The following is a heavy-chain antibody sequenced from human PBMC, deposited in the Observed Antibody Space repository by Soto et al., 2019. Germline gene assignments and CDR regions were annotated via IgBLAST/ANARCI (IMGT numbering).Heavy chain of an antibody. Sequence: EVQLVESGGGLVQPGGSLRLSCAASGFTFSSYWMHWVRQAPGKGLVWVSRINSDGSSTSYADSVKGRFTISRDNAKNTLYLQMNSLRAEDTAVYYCARDLYYDFWSGYYSYYGMDVWGQGTTVTVSS. D-gene: IGHD3-3*01. CDR1: GFTFSSYW. CDR3: ARDLYYDFWSGYYSYYGMDV. V-gene: IGHV3-74*01. J-gene: IGHJ6*02. CDR2: INSDGSST.